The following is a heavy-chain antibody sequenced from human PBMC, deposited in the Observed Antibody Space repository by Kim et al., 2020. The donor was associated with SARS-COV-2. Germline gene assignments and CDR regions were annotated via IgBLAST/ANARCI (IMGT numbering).Heavy chain of an antibody. V-gene: IGHV3-48*01. CDR3: AGRLDY. CDR1: GFTFSSYS. Sequence: WGSLRLSCAASGFTFSSYSMNWVRQAPGKGLEWISYISSSSSTIYYADSGKGRFTISRDNAKNSVSLQMNSLIAEDTAVYYCAGRLDYWGQGILVTISS. J-gene: IGHJ4*02. D-gene: IGHD1-26*01. CDR2: ISSSSSTI.